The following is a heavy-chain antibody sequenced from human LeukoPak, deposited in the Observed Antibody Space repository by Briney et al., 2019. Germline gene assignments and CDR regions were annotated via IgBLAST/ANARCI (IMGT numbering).Heavy chain of an antibody. CDR2: IKQDGSEK. CDR1: GFTFSSYW. CDR3: ARVRYGSGSYYNYYMDV. Sequence: PGGSLRLSCAASGFTFSSYWMSWVRQAPGKGLEWVANIKQDGSEKYYVDSVKGRFTISRDNAKNSLYLRMNSLRAEDTAVYYCARVRYGSGSYYNYYMDVWGKGTTVTISS. J-gene: IGHJ6*03. D-gene: IGHD3-10*01. V-gene: IGHV3-7*04.